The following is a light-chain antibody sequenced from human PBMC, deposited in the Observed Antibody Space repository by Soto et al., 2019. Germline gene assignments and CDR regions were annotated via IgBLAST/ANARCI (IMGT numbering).Light chain of an antibody. V-gene: IGKV1-27*01. Sequence: DVQMTQSPSSLSAFVGDIVTITCRASQGIAPYLAWFQQKPGKVPKLLIYATSTLQSGVPSRFSGSGSGTDFTLTSTSLQPEDVATYYCQKYNSAPLTFGGGTKVEIK. J-gene: IGKJ4*01. CDR1: QGIAPY. CDR3: QKYNSAPLT. CDR2: ATS.